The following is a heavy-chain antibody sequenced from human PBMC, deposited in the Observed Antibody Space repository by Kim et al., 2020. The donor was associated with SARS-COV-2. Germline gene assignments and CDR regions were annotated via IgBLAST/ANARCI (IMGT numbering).Heavy chain of an antibody. V-gene: IGHV4-34*01. Sequence: SETLSLTCAVYGGSFSVYYFSWIRQPPWNGLEWIGEINHSGSTNYNPSLKSRVTLPVDTSKNQFSLKLSSVTAADTAVYYCARGPYSSSWYGGRNWFDPWGQGTLVTVSS. D-gene: IGHD6-13*01. J-gene: IGHJ5*02. CDR1: GGSFSVYY. CDR3: ARGPYSSSWYGGRNWFDP. CDR2: INHSGST.